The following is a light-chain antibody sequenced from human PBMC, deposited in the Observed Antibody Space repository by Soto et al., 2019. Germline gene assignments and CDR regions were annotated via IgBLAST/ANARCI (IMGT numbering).Light chain of an antibody. CDR3: QQYGVSPGLFT. J-gene: IGKJ3*01. CDR2: EAS. CDR1: QSVSNTY. Sequence: EIVLTQSPGILSLSPGERATLSCRASQSVSNTYLAWYQQKTGQAPRLLIYEASNRATGIPARFSGSGSGTDFTLTISRLEPEDFAVYYCQQYGVSPGLFTFGXGTKXDXK. V-gene: IGKV3-20*01.